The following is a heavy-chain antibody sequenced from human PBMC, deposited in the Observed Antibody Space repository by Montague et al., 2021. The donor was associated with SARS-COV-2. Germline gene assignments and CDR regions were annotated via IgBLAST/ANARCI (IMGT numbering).Heavy chain of an antibody. J-gene: IGHJ2*01. CDR2: FDHSGDT. CDR1: GGSISGHY. D-gene: IGHD3-16*01. Sequence: SETLSLTCSVSGGSISGHYWSWIRQPPGKGLEWIGNFDHSGDTKYNPSLKSRATISVDTSKNQFALRLHSVTAADTAVYYCAREFRIELWQRNWSFGLWGRGTLVTVSS. V-gene: IGHV4-59*11. CDR3: AREFRIELWQRNWSFGL.